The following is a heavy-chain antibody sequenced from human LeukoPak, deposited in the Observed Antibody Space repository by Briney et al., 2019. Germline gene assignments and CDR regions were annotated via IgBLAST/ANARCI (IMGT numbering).Heavy chain of an antibody. D-gene: IGHD4-17*01. CDR3: ARGRLRFDY. Sequence: SETLSLTCTVSGGSISSYYWSWIRQPPGKGLEWIGYIYYSGSTNYNPSLESRVTISVDTSKNQFSLKLSSVTAADTAVYYCARGRLRFDYWGQGTLVTVSS. V-gene: IGHV4-59*01. J-gene: IGHJ4*02. CDR2: IYYSGST. CDR1: GGSISSYY.